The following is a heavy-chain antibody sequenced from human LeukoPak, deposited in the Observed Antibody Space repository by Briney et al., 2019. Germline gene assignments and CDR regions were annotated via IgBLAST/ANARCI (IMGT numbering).Heavy chain of an antibody. J-gene: IGHJ4*02. V-gene: IGHV1-46*01. CDR1: GYTFTNYH. Sequence: ASVTVSFKASGYTFTNYHMNWVRQAPGQGLEWMGIINPSGGSTTNAQKFQGRVIMTRDMSTSTVYMELSSLRSEDTAVYFCARYGHSPFFDYWGQGTLVIVSS. CDR3: ARYGHSPFFDY. CDR2: INPSGGST. D-gene: IGHD4-17*01.